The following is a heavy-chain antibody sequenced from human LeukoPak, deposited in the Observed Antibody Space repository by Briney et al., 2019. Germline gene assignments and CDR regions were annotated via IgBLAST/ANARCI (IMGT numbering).Heavy chain of an antibody. CDR2: IIPIFGTA. CDR3: ARDTYYDFWSGYYSNNWFDP. V-gene: IGHV1-69*05. J-gene: IGHJ5*02. Sequence: SVKVSCKASGGTFSSYAISWVRQALGQGLEWMGGIIPIFGTANYAQKFQGRVTITTDESTSTAYMELSSLRSEDTAVYYCARDTYYDFWSGYYSNNWFDPWGQGTLVTVSS. D-gene: IGHD3-3*01. CDR1: GGTFSSYA.